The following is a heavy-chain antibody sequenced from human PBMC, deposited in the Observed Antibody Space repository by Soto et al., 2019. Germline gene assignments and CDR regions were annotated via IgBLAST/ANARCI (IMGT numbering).Heavy chain of an antibody. Sequence: GASVKVSCKVSGYTLTELSMHWVRQAPGKGLEWMGGFDPEDGETIYAQKFQGRVTMTEDTSTDTAYMELSSLRSEDSAVYYCATDQLLLPRWGGSGRRNYMDVWGKGTTVTVSS. CDR1: GYTLTELS. J-gene: IGHJ6*03. CDR3: ATDQLLLPRWGGSGRRNYMDV. CDR2: FDPEDGET. V-gene: IGHV1-24*01. D-gene: IGHD3-10*01.